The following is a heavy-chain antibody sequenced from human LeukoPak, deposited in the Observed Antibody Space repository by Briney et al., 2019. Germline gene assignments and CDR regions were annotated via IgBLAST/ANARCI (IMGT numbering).Heavy chain of an antibody. J-gene: IGHJ4*02. CDR3: ARAAAGTGGLFDY. CDR2: IYYSGST. D-gene: IGHD6-13*01. Sequence: SETLSLTCTVSGGSISSYYWSWIRQPPGKGLEWIGYIYYSGSTNYNPSLKSRVTISVDTSKNQFPLKLNSVTAADTAVYYCARAAAGTGGLFDYWGQGTLVTVSS. V-gene: IGHV4-59*08. CDR1: GGSISSYY.